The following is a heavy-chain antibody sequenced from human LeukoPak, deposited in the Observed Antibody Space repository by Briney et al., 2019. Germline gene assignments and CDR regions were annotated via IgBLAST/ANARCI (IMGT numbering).Heavy chain of an antibody. D-gene: IGHD2-15*01. CDR3: ARDSSLLRPQGYYFDY. CDR1: GGSLSTYY. CDR2: FYTSGRT. V-gene: IGHV4-4*07. Sequence: PPETLSLTCTVSGGSLSTYYSCWIPPPARKGLEWIGPFYTSGRTNYNPSLKSRVTMSVDTSKNQFSLKLSSVPAADTDVYYCARDSSLLRPQGYYFDYWGQGTLVTVSS. J-gene: IGHJ4*02.